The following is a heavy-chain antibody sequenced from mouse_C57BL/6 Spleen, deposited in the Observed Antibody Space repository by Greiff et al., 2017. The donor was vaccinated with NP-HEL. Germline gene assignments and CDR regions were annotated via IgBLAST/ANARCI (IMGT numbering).Heavy chain of an antibody. J-gene: IGHJ3*01. CDR1: GYSFTDYN. V-gene: IGHV1-39*01. CDR3: ARGGYSNYLAWFAY. CDR2: INPNYGTT. Sequence: EVKVVESGPELVKPGASVKISCKASGYSFTDYNMNWVKQSNGKSLEWIGVINPNYGTTSYNQKFKGKATLTVDQSSSTAYMQLNSLTSEDSAVYYCARGGYSNYLAWFAYWGQGTLVTVSA. D-gene: IGHD2-5*01.